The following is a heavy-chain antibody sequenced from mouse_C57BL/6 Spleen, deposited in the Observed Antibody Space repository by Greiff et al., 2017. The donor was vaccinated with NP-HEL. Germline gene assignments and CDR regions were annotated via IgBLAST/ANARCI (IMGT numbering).Heavy chain of an antibody. V-gene: IGHV1-26*01. CDR2: INLNNGGS. J-gene: IGHJ3*01. Sequence: VQLQQSGPELVQPGASVKISCKASGYTFTDYYMNWVQQSHGKSLEWIGDINLNNGGSSYIQTFKGQATLTVYKSSSTAYMELRSMTSEDSAVYNCARNSNIAWFADWGQGTLVTVAA. D-gene: IGHD2-5*01. CDR3: ARNSNIAWFAD. CDR1: GYTFTDYY.